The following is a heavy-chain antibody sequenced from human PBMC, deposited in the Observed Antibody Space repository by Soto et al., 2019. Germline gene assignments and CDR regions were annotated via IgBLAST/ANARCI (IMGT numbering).Heavy chain of an antibody. CDR3: AKGSRMWTPDY. V-gene: IGHV1-3*01. J-gene: IGHJ4*02. CDR1: GYTFTDFA. CDR2: IAAGNGNT. Sequence: GASVKVSCKPSGYTFTDFAILWVRQAPGQTLEWLGWIAAGNGNTGFSQKFQGRVTITRDTSATTAYMELASLTSEDTAVYYCAKGSRMWTPDYWGQGTQVTVSS. D-gene: IGHD2-21*01.